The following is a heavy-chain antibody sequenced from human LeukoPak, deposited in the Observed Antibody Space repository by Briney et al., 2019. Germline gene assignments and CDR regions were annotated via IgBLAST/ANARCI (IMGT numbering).Heavy chain of an antibody. CDR3: ARDQVGYIAARPFSPTDAFDI. V-gene: IGHV1-46*01. D-gene: IGHD6-6*01. Sequence: ASVKVSCKASGYTFTSYYMHWVRQAPGQGLEWMGIINPSGGSTSYAQKFQGRVTMTRDTSTSTVYMELSSLRSEDTAVYYCARDQVGYIAARPFSPTDAFDIWGQGTMVTVSS. CDR2: INPSGGST. J-gene: IGHJ3*02. CDR1: GYTFTSYY.